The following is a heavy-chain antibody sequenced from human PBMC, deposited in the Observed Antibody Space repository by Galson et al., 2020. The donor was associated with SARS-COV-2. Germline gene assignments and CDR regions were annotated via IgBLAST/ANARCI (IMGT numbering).Heavy chain of an antibody. D-gene: IGHD2-15*01. CDR3: AREVEVAFDP. J-gene: IGHJ5*02. CDR1: GASISSGDYY. CDR2: IYYSGST. Sequence: SETLSPTCTVSGASISSGDYYWSWIRQPPGKGLEWIGYIYYSGSTHYNPSLKSRVSISVDTSKNQFSLKLSSVTAADTAVYYCAREVEVAFDPWGPGTLITVSS. V-gene: IGHV4-30-4*08.